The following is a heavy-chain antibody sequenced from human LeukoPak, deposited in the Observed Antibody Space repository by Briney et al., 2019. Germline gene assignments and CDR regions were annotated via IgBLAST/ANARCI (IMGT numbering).Heavy chain of an antibody. J-gene: IGHJ4*02. CDR2: ISGSGGST. CDR3: ARDDPYYYDSFLHY. CDR1: GFTFSSYA. D-gene: IGHD3-22*01. V-gene: IGHV3-23*01. Sequence: SGGSLRLSCTASGFTFSSYAMSWVRQAPGKGLEWVSAISGSGGSTYYADSVKGRFTISRDNSKNTLYLQMNSLRAEDTAVYYCARDDPYYYDSFLHYWGQGTLVTVSS.